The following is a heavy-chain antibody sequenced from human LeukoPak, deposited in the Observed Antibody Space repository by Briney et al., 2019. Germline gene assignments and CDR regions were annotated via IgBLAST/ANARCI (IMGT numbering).Heavy chain of an antibody. D-gene: IGHD1/OR15-1a*01. CDR1: GGTFSSYA. CDR3: ARVLGQYYFDY. CDR2: ISAYNGNT. J-gene: IGHJ4*02. Sequence: ASVKVSCKASGGTFSSYAISWVRQAPGQGLEWMGWISAYNGNTNYAQKLQGRVTMTTDTSTSTAYMELRSLRSDDTAVYYCARVLGQYYFDYWGQGTLDTVSS. V-gene: IGHV1-18*01.